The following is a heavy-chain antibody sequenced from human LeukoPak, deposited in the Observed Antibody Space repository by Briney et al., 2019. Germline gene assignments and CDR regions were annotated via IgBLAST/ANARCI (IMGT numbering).Heavy chain of an antibody. CDR3: ARVGRDYGGAFDP. J-gene: IGHJ5*02. D-gene: IGHD4-23*01. V-gene: IGHV1-2*02. CDR2: INPNSGGT. Sequence: ASVKVSCKASGYTFTGYYMHWVRQAPGQGLEWMGWINPNSGGTNYAQKLQGRVTMTTDTSTSTAYMELRSLRSDDTAVYYCARVGRDYGGAFDPWGQGTLVTVSA. CDR1: GYTFTGYY.